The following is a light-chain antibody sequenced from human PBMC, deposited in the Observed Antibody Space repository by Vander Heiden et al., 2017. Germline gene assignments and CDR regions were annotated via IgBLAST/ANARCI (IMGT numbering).Light chain of an antibody. CDR3: QQYGSSPRT. CDR1: QSVSSNF. J-gene: IGKJ1*01. Sequence: EIVLTPSPGPLSLSPGESATLSCRASQSVSSNFLAWYQQKPGQAPRLLIYGASSRATGIPDRFSGSGSGTDFTLTITRLEPEDFAVYYCQQYGSSPRTFGQGTKVEIK. V-gene: IGKV3-20*01. CDR2: GAS.